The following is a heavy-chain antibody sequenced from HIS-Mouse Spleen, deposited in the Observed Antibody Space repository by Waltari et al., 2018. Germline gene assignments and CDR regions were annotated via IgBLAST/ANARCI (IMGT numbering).Heavy chain of an antibody. J-gene: IGHJ4*02. CDR1: GYSISSGYY. Sequence: QVQLQESGPGLVKPSETLSLTCTVSGYSISSGYYWGWIRQPPGKGLEWIGSIYHSGSTYYNPSLKGRVTISVDTSKNQFSLKLSSVTAADTAVYYCARGLDYWGQGTLVTVSS. CDR2: IYHSGST. CDR3: ARGLDY. V-gene: IGHV4-38-2*02.